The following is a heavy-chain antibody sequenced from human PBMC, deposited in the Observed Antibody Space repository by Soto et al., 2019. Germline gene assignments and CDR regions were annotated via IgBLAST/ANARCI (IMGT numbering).Heavy chain of an antibody. CDR1: GYTFTSYG. CDR2: ISAYNGNT. Sequence: ASVKVSCKASGYTFTSYGISWVRQAPGQGLEWMGWISAYNGNTNYAQKLQGRVTMTTDTSTSTAYMELRSLRSDDTAVYYCARDLRGYAPNWFDPWGQGXLVTVSS. CDR3: ARDLRGYAPNWFDP. J-gene: IGHJ5*02. V-gene: IGHV1-18*01. D-gene: IGHD5-12*01.